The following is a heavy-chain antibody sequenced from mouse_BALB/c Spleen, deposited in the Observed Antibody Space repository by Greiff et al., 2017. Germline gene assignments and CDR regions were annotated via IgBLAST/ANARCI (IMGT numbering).Heavy chain of an antibody. CDR2: IYPGGGYT. CDR1: GYTFTNYW. Sequence: QVQLHQSGAELVRPGTSVKISCKASGYTFTNYWLGWVKQRPGHGLEWIGDIYPGGGYTNYNEKFKGKATLTADTSSSTAYMQLSSLTSEDSAVYFCAMVQNAMDYWGQGTSVTVSS. V-gene: IGHV1-63*02. CDR3: AMVQNAMDY. J-gene: IGHJ4*01.